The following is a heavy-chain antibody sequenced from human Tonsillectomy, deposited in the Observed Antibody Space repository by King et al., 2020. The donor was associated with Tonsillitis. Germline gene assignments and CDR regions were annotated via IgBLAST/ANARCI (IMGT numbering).Heavy chain of an antibody. CDR3: ARAAGGVVKPLDY. CDR2: ISYDGSHK. Sequence: QLVQSGGGVVQPGKSLRLSCAASGFAFSGYAMYWVRQAPGKGLEWLSVISYDGSHKYYADSVKGRFTISRDNSKNTLFLQMNSLRPEDTAVYYCARAAGGVVKPLDYWGQGTLVTVSS. D-gene: IGHD1-26*01. CDR1: GFAFSGYA. J-gene: IGHJ4*02. V-gene: IGHV3-30-3*01.